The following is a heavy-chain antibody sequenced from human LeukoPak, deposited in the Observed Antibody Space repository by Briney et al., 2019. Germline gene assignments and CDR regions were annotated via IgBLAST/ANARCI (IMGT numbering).Heavy chain of an antibody. Sequence: NPSETLSLTCTVSGGSISSYYWSWIRQPAGKGLECIGRIYFTGSTNYNPSVKGRVTMSIDTSTNQFSLKLSSVTAADTAVYYCARIAYGDYYFDYWGQGTLVTVSS. V-gene: IGHV4-4*07. CDR3: ARIAYGDYYFDY. CDR2: IYFTGST. J-gene: IGHJ4*02. CDR1: GGSISSYY. D-gene: IGHD4-17*01.